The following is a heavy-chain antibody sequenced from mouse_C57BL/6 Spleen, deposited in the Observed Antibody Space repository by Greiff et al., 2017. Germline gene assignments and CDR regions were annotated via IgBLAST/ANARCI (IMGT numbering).Heavy chain of an antibody. CDR1: GYSFTSYY. Sequence: QVQLKESGPELVKPGASVKISCKASGYSFTSYYIHWVKQRPGQGLEWIGWIYPGSGNTKYNEKFKGKATLTADTSSSTAYMQLSSLTAEDFAVYYCARGLSSLAMDYWGQGTSVTVSS. J-gene: IGHJ4*01. D-gene: IGHD1-1*02. CDR3: ARGLSSLAMDY. CDR2: IYPGSGNT. V-gene: IGHV1-66*01.